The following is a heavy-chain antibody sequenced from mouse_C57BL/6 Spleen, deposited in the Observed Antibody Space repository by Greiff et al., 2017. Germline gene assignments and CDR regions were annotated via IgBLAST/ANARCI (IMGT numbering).Heavy chain of an antibody. V-gene: IGHV5-9-1*02. CDR2: ISSGGDYI. CDR1: GFTFSSYA. CDR3: TRDSGYWGY. Sequence: DVMLVESGEGLVKPGGSLKLSCAASGFTFSSYAMSWVRQTPEKRLEWVAYISSGGDYIYYADTVKGRFTISRDNARNTLYLQMSSLKSEDTAMYYCTRDSGYWGYWGQGTTLIVSS. D-gene: IGHD2-3*01. J-gene: IGHJ2*01.